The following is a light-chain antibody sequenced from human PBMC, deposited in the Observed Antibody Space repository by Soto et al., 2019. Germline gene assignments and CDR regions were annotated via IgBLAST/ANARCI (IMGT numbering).Light chain of an antibody. CDR3: LQYDYWRSWT. CDR1: LSVSSN. CDR2: GAS. J-gene: IGKJ1*01. V-gene: IGKV3-15*01. Sequence: IWMTQSPATLSVSPGDRATISCRTSLSVSSNLAWYQQRPGQAPRLLIFGASTRAKGVAARFSGSGSGTAFTLTNIRLQSADFAVNYCLQYDYWRSWTFGQGTKVET.